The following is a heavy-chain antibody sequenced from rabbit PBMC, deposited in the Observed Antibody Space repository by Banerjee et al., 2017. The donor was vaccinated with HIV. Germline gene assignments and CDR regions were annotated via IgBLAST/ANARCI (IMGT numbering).Heavy chain of an antibody. J-gene: IGHJ4*01. CDR3: ARDRDGDAGYGSLAL. CDR1: GSDISSNA. CDR2: IYSSNGDK. D-gene: IGHD7-1*01. V-gene: IGHV1S47*01. Sequence: QEQLVESRGGLVQPEGSLTLTCKASGSDISSNAMCWVRQAPGKGLELIACIYSSNGDKWYASWVNGRFTISRSTSLNTVDLKMTSLTVADTATYFCARDRDGDAGYGSLALWGPGTLVTVS.